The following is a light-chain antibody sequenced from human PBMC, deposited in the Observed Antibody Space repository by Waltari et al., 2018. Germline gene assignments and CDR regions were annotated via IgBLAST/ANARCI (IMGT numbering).Light chain of an antibody. CDR1: SSNFGAGYD. CDR2: GNT. CDR3: QSFDSSLSASV. V-gene: IGLV1-40*01. Sequence: QSVLTQPPSMSGAPGQKVTIPCTGGSSNFGAGYDVHWYQQFPGTAPKLLLFGNTQRPSGVPGRFAGSKSGTSASLAIAGLQSEDEAVYYCQSFDSSLSASVFGGGTKLTVL. J-gene: IGLJ3*02.